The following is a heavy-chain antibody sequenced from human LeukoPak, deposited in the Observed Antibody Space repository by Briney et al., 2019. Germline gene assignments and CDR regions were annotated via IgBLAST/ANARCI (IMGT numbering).Heavy chain of an antibody. J-gene: IGHJ4*02. CDR3: ARGGDGYNWNY. CDR1: GGTFSSYA. Sequence: AASVKVSCKASGGTFSSYAISWVRQAPGQGLEWMGRIIPILGIANYAQKFQGRVTITADKSTSTAYMELSSLRSEDTAVYYCARGGDGYNWNYWGQGTLVTVSS. CDR2: IIPILGIA. D-gene: IGHD5-24*01. V-gene: IGHV1-69*04.